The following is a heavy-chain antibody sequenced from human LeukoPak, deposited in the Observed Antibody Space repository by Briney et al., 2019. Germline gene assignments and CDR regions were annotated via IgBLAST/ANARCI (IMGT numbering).Heavy chain of an antibody. CDR1: GFTFSSYG. CDR3: AGAEGWLQPLDY. Sequence: PGGSLRLSCAASGFTFSSYGMHWVRQAPGKGLGWVAVIWYDGSNKYYADSVKGRFTISRDNSKNTLYLQMNSLRAEDTAVYYCAGAEGWLQPLDYWGQGTLVTVSS. J-gene: IGHJ4*02. V-gene: IGHV3-33*01. CDR2: IWYDGSNK. D-gene: IGHD5-24*01.